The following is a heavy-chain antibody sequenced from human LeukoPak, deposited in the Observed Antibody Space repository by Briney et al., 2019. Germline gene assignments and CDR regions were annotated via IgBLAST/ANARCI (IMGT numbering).Heavy chain of an antibody. Sequence: ASVKVSCKSSGYTFTSYGISWVRQAPGQGLEWMGWISAYNGNTNYAQKLQGRVTMTTDTSTSTDYMELRSLRSDDTAVYYCARDLKCSGGSCYRDIFDYWGQGTLVTVSS. D-gene: IGHD2-15*01. V-gene: IGHV1-18*01. CDR2: ISAYNGNT. J-gene: IGHJ4*02. CDR3: ARDLKCSGGSCYRDIFDY. CDR1: GYTFTSYG.